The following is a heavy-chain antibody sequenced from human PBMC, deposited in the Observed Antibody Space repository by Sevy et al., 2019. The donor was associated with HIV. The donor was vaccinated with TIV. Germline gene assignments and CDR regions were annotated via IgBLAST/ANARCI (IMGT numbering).Heavy chain of an antibody. CDR2: INEDGSRL. V-gene: IGHV3-7*01. J-gene: IGHJ4*02. CDR1: GFTFSDSW. D-gene: IGHD5-18*01. Sequence: GGSLRLCCVASGFTFSDSWMTWVRQAPGKGLERIAFINEDGSRLGYGDSVRGRFTISRENTKNSLYLQMNSLRAEDTAVYFCARDREYSALDYWGQGTLVTVSS. CDR3: ARDREYSALDY.